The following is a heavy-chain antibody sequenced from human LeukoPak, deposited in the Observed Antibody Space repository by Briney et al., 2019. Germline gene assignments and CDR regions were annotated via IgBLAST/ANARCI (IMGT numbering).Heavy chain of an antibody. CDR1: GGSISSGGYS. Sequence: SETLSLTCAVSGGSISSGGYSWSWIRQPPGKGLEWIGYIYHSGSTYYNPSLKSRVTISVDRSKNQFSLKLSSVTAADTAVYYCARVGYYGSGGILDAFDIWGQGTMVTVSS. D-gene: IGHD3-10*01. CDR3: ARVGYYGSGGILDAFDI. V-gene: IGHV4-30-2*01. J-gene: IGHJ3*02. CDR2: IYHSGST.